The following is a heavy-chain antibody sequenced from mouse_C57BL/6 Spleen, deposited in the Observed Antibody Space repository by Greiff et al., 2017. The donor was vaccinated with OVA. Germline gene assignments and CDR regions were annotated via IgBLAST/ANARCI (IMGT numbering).Heavy chain of an antibody. V-gene: IGHV1-81*01. J-gene: IGHJ3*01. CDR2: IYPRSGNT. Sequence: VKLMESGAELARPGASVKLSCKASGYTFTSYGISWVKQRTGQGLEWIGEIYPRSGNTYYNEKFKGKATLTADKSSSTAYMELRSLTSEDSAVYFCARWGRFAYWGQGTLVTVSA. CDR1: GYTFTSYG. CDR3: ARWGRFAY.